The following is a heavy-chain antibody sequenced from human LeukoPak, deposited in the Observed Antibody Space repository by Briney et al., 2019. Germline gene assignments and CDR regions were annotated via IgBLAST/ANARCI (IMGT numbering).Heavy chain of an antibody. CDR2: IHYSGST. J-gene: IGHJ4*02. Sequence: PSEILSLTCTVSGGSISSTGYSWSWIRQLPGKAPEWIGYIHYSGSTYYNPSLKSRLTISIDTSNNQFSLNLTSVTAADTAVYYCARGRLREAFGYWGQGTLVTVSS. CDR1: GGSISSTGYS. CDR3: ARGRLREAFGY. V-gene: IGHV4-31*03.